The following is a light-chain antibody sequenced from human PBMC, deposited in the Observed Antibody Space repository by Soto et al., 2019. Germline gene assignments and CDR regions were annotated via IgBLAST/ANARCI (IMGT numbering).Light chain of an antibody. CDR3: QQSYSTPFT. Sequence: DIQMTQSPSSLSASVGDRVTITCRASQSISSYLNWYQQKPEKAPKLLIYAASSLQSGVPSRFSGSGSGTDFTLTISSLLPEDFATYYCQQSYSTPFTFGPGTKVDIQ. V-gene: IGKV1-39*01. J-gene: IGKJ3*01. CDR2: AAS. CDR1: QSISSY.